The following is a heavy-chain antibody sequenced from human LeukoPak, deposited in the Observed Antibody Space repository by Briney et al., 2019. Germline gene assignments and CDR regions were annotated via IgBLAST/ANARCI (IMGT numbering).Heavy chain of an antibody. CDR1: GFTFSSYR. CDR3: ARKYNYYGSGSPLDY. Sequence: GSLRLSCAASGFTFSSYRMNWVRQAPGKGLEWIGEIYHSGSTNYNPSLKSRVTISVDKSKNQFSLKLSSVTAADTAVYYCARKYNYYGSGSPLDYWGQGTLVTVSS. V-gene: IGHV4-4*02. J-gene: IGHJ4*02. D-gene: IGHD3-10*01. CDR2: IYHSGST.